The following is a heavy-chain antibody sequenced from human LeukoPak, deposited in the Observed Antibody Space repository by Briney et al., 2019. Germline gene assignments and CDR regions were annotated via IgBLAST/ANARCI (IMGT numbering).Heavy chain of an antibody. J-gene: IGHJ5*02. CDR3: ARLRGATVAHNWFDP. CDR2: THHSGTT. Sequence: PSETLSLTCTVSGYSISSGSYWGWIRQPPGKGLEWIGSTHHSGTTYYNPSLKSRVTISIDTSKNQCSLRLSSVTAADTAVYYCARLRGATVAHNWFDPWGQGTLVTVSS. D-gene: IGHD6-19*01. CDR1: GYSISSGSY. V-gene: IGHV4-38-2*02.